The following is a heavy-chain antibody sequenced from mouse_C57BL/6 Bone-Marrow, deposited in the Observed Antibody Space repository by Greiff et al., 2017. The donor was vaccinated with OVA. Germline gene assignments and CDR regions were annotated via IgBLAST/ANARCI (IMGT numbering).Heavy chain of an antibody. CDR1: GYAFSSSW. J-gene: IGHJ2*01. D-gene: IGHD2-3*01. V-gene: IGHV1-82*01. CDR2: IYPGDGDT. CDR3: ARHEDGYYASYFDY. Sequence: VEPGASVKISCKASGYAFSSSWMNWVKQRPGKGLEWIGRIYPGDGDTNYNGKFKGKATLTADKSSSTAYMLLSSLTSEDSAVYFCARHEDGYYASYFDYWGQGTTLTVSS.